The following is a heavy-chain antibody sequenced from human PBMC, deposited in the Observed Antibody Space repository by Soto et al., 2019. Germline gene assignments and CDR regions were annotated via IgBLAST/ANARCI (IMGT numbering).Heavy chain of an antibody. J-gene: IGHJ6*04. CDR2: IYYTGST. CDR3: ARDLISIPGDI. CDR1: GGSISSYD. D-gene: IGHD2-21*01. V-gene: IGHV4-59*01. Sequence: SETLSLTCTVSGGSISSYDWSWIRQPPGKGLEWIGYIYYTGSTNYNPSLESRVTISLDTSKNQFSLNLRSVTAADTAVYYCARDLISIPGDIWGKGTTVTVSS.